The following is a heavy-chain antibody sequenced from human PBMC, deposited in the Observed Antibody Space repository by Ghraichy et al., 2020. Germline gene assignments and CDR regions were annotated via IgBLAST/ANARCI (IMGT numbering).Heavy chain of an antibody. CDR2: IYYSGST. J-gene: IGHJ4*02. D-gene: IGHD3-10*01. V-gene: IGHV4-61*01. CDR3: ERVALLCFRSDQEVDC. CDR1: GGSVSSCPYY. Sequence: SETLSLTCTVSGGSVSSCPYYWSWIRQPPGKGLEWIGYIYYSGSTNYNPSLKSRVTISVDTSKNQFSLKLSSVTAADTAVYYCERVALLCFRSDQEVDCWCQGTLSTFSS.